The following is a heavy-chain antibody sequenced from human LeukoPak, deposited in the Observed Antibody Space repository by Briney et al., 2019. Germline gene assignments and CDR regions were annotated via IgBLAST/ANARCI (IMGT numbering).Heavy chain of an antibody. CDR1: GFTFSSYA. Sequence: AGGSLRLSCAASGFTFSSYAMHWVRQAPGKGLEWVAVISYDGSNKYYADSVKGRFTISRDNSKNTLYLQMNSLRAEDTAVYYCATDRTYCSSTSCPTGGIDYWGQGTLVTVSS. CDR3: ATDRTYCSSTSCPTGGIDY. D-gene: IGHD2-2*01. CDR2: ISYDGSNK. J-gene: IGHJ4*02. V-gene: IGHV3-30-3*01.